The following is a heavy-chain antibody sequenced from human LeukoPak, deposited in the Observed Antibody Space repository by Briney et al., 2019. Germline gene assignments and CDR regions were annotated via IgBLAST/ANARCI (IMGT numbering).Heavy chain of an antibody. CDR1: GYSFTSYW. CDR2: IYPGDSDT. J-gene: IGHJ3*02. Sequence: GESLKISCKGSGYSFTSYWIGWVRQMPGKGLEWMGIIYPGDSDTRYSPSFQGQVTISADKSISTAYLQWSSLKASDTAMYHCARRLGYSYGNGAFDIWGQGTMVTVSS. CDR3: ARRLGYSYGNGAFDI. D-gene: IGHD5-18*01. V-gene: IGHV5-51*01.